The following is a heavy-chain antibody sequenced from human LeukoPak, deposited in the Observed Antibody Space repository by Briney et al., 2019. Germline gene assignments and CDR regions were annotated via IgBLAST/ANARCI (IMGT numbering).Heavy chain of an antibody. CDR3: ARGQREYYDFWTGLNWFDP. CDR1: GGSFSGYY. V-gene: IGHV4-34*01. J-gene: IGHJ5*02. Sequence: PSETLPLTCAVYGGSFSGYYWSWIRQPPGKGLEWIGEINHSGSTNYNPSLKSRVTISVDTSKNQFSLKLSSVTAADTAVYYCARGQREYYDFWTGLNWFDPWGQGTLVTVSS. CDR2: INHSGST. D-gene: IGHD3-3*01.